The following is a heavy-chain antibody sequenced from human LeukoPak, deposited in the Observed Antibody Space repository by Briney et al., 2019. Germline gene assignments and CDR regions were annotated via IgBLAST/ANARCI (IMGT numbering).Heavy chain of an antibody. CDR3: ARGRWLQLGAFDI. V-gene: IGHV4-59*01. J-gene: IGHJ3*02. CDR2: IYYSGST. D-gene: IGHD5-24*01. CDR1: GGSISSYY. Sequence: SETLSLTCTVSGGSISSYYWSWIRQPPGKGLEWIGYIYYSGSTNYNPSLKSRVTISVDTSKNQFSLKLSSVTAADTAVYYCARGRWLQLGAFDIWGQGTVVTVSS.